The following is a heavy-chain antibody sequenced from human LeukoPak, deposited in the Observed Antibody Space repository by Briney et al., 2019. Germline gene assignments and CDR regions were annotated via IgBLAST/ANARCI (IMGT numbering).Heavy chain of an antibody. CDR1: GGSIRSYY. CDR2: MYYSGTT. V-gene: IGHV4-59*12. D-gene: IGHD5-24*01. CDR3: ARESLTWLQSRTSWFDP. J-gene: IGHJ5*02. Sequence: SETLSLTCTVSGGSIRSYYWNWIRQPPGKGLEWIGHMYYSGTTNYNPSLKSRVTISVDSSKNQFSLRLSSVTAADTAVYYCARESLTWLQSRTSWFDPWGQGTLVTVSS.